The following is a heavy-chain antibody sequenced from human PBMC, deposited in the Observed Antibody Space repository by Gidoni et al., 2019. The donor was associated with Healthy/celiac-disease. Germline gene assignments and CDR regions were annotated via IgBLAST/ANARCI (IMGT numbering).Heavy chain of an antibody. V-gene: IGHV1-3*01. D-gene: IGHD6-13*01. J-gene: IGHJ4*02. CDR2: INAGNGNT. CDR3: ARDSGYSSSWSSFDY. Sequence: QVQLVQSGAEVKKPGASVTVSCKASGYTFTSYAMHWVRQAPGQRLEWMGWINAGNGNTKYSQKFQGRVTITRDTSASTAYMELSSLRSEDTAVYYCARDSGYSSSWSSFDYWGQGTLVTVSS. CDR1: GYTFTSYA.